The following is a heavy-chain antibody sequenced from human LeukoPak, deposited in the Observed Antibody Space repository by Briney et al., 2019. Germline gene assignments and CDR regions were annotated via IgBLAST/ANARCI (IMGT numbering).Heavy chain of an antibody. D-gene: IGHD3-22*01. CDR2: ISASSGRK. J-gene: IGHJ3*02. CDR1: GFTFSSFA. CDR3: AKGFYDNSASGVFDI. V-gene: IGHV3-23*01. Sequence: PGGSLRLSCAASGFTFSSFATSWVRQAPGKGLEWVSGISASSGRKYYADSVKGRFTISRDNSKNTLYLQMNNLRAEDTAVYYCAKGFYDNSASGVFDIWGQGPMVTVSA.